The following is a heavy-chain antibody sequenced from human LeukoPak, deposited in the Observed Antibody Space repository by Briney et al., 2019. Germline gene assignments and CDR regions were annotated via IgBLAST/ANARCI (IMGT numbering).Heavy chain of an antibody. CDR1: GFTFSSYA. J-gene: IGHJ4*02. CDR2: ISYDGSNK. D-gene: IGHD3-3*01. Sequence: GGSLRLSCAASGFTFSSYAVHWVRQAPGKGLEWVAVISYDGSNKYYADSVKGRFTISRDNSKNTLYLQMNSLRAEDTAVYYCARAPSYYDFWSGYSYWGQGTLVTVSS. V-gene: IGHV3-30-3*01. CDR3: ARAPSYYDFWSGYSY.